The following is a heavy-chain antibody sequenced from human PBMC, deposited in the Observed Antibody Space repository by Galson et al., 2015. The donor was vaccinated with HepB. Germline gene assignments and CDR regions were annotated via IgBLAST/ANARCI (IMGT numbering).Heavy chain of an antibody. J-gene: IGHJ5*02. CDR3: ARDNWSDEWGAFDP. D-gene: IGHD3-16*01. Sequence: SLRLSCASSRFALTRYRFHWVRRAPGKGLEWVAVIWQDGSKVQYADSVKGRFTLSRDNSKNTVYLQMNSLRLEDTAMYYCARDNWSDEWGAFDPWGQGTLVTVSS. CDR1: RFALTRYR. CDR2: IWQDGSKV. V-gene: IGHV3-33*01.